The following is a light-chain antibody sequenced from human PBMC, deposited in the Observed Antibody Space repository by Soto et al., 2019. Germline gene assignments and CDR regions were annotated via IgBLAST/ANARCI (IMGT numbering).Light chain of an antibody. V-gene: IGLV2-23*01. CDR3: CSYVGASTYV. J-gene: IGLJ1*01. Sequence: QSALTQPASVSGSAGQSITISCTGTTSFVGTYNFVSWYQQQPGKAPQVLIYEDTKRPSGVSNRFSGSTSGSTASLTISGLQTEDEADYYCCSYVGASTYVFGTGTKLTVL. CDR2: EDT. CDR1: TSFVGTYNF.